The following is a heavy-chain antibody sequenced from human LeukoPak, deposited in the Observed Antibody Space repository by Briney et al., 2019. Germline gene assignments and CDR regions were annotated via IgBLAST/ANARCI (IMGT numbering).Heavy chain of an antibody. CDR2: IRNKANSYTT. D-gene: IGHD1-26*01. V-gene: IGHV3-72*01. CDR1: GFTFSDHY. Sequence: GGSLRLSCAASGFTFSDHYMDWVRQAPGKGLEWVGRIRNKANSYTTEYAASVKGRFTISRDDSKNSLYLQMNSLKTEDTAVYYCARSRSYYAFDIWGQGTMATVSS. J-gene: IGHJ3*02. CDR3: ARSRSYYAFDI.